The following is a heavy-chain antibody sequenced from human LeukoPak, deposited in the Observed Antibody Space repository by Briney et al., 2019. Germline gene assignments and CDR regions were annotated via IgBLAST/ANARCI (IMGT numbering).Heavy chain of an antibody. CDR1: GGSFDSKY. CDR2: IYTSGST. D-gene: IGHD5-24*01. V-gene: IGHV4-4*09. CDR3: ARHARRDAYNPNDY. Sequence: SETLSLTCSVSGGSFDSKYWSWIRQPPGKGLEWIGYIYTSGSTNFNPSLRSRVAMSIDTSKNQFSLKVYSVTAADTAVYYCARHARRDAYNPNDYWGQGTLVTVSS. J-gene: IGHJ4*02.